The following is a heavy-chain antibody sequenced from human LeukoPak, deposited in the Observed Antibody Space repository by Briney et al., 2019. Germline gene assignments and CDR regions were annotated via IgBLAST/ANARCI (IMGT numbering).Heavy chain of an antibody. D-gene: IGHD2-2*01. J-gene: IGHJ6*03. CDR2: INHSGST. V-gene: IGHV4-34*01. CDR1: GGSFSGYY. Sequence: SETLSLTCAVYGGSFSGYYWSWIRQPPGKGLEWIGEINHSGSTNYNPSLKSRVTISVDASKNQFSLKLSSVTAGDTAVYYCAREALGYCSSTSCSFHYYYYMDVWGKGTTVTVSS. CDR3: AREALGYCSSTSCSFHYYYYMDV.